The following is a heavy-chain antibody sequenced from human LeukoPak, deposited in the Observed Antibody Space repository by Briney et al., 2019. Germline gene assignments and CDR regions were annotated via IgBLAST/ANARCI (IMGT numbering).Heavy chain of an antibody. CDR2: IYYSGST. V-gene: IGHV4-31*03. CDR1: GGSISSGGYY. J-gene: IGHJ3*02. Sequence: SQTLSLTCTVPGGSISSGGYYWSWIRQHPGKGLEWIGYIYYSGSTYYNPSLKSRVTISVDTSKNQFSLKLSSVTAADTAVYYCARDRSSAFDIWGQGTMVTVSS. D-gene: IGHD3-10*01. CDR3: ARDRSSAFDI.